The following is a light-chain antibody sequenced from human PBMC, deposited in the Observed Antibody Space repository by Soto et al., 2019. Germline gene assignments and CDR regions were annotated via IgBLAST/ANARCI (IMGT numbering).Light chain of an antibody. V-gene: IGKV3-11*01. CDR3: QQRSNWPPT. Sequence: EIMLRQSPGTLSMSQGERATLSCRASQSVGRDYLAWFQQKPGQAPRLLIYGASTRATGIPARFSGSGSGTDFTLTISSLEPEDFAVYYCQQRSNWPPTFGQGTKVDI. CDR2: GAS. CDR1: QSVGRDY. J-gene: IGKJ1*01.